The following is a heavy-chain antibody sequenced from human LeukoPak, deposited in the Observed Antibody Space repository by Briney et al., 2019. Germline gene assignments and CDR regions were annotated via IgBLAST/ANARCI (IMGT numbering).Heavy chain of an antibody. CDR1: GIDISYHY. V-gene: IGHV3-53*01. Sequence: GGSLRLFCVASGIDISYHYVGWVRQAPGKGLEGVSVIHTGGTTHYADSVKGRFSISKDNSNNTVFLQMNSVRVEDTAVYYCARVWFGYFFQWGQGALVTVSS. J-gene: IGHJ4*02. CDR3: ARVWFGYFFQ. D-gene: IGHD3-10*01. CDR2: IHTGGTT.